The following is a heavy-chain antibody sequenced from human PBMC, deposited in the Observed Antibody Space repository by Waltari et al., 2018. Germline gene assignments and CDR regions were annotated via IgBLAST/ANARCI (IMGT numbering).Heavy chain of an antibody. Sequence: EQLLESGGGLVQPGDSLRLSCAASGFRFSNYWMNWVRQAPGKGLVWVAVISYDGSNKYYADSVKGRFTISRDNSKNTLYLQMNSLRAEDTAVYYCAREGIAVAGTMPVDYWGQGTLVTVSS. CDR3: AREGIAVAGTMPVDY. V-gene: IGHV3-30*01. CDR2: ISYDGSNK. D-gene: IGHD6-19*01. J-gene: IGHJ4*02. CDR1: GFRFSNYW.